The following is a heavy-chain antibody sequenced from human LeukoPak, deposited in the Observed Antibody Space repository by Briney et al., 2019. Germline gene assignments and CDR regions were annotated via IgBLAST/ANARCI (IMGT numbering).Heavy chain of an antibody. CDR1: GFTFSSYG. V-gene: IGHV3-30*03. Sequence: GGSLRLSCAASGFTFSSYGMHWVRQAPGKGLEWVAVISYDGSNKYYADSVKGRFTISRDNSKNTLFLQMNSLRGEDRAVYYCATYRRGQYDSSGYYYFDYWGQGTLVTVSS. CDR2: ISYDGSNK. J-gene: IGHJ4*02. D-gene: IGHD3-22*01. CDR3: ATYRRGQYDSSGYYYFDY.